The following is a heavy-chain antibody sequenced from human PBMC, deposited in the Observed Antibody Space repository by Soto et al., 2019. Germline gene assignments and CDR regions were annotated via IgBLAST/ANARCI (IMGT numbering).Heavy chain of an antibody. Sequence: PGGSLRLSCAASGFTFSSSWMPWVRQAPGKGLVWVSRINSDGSSTSYADSVKGRFTISRDNAKNTLYLQMNSLRAEDTAVYYCARGGQLVPFDYWGQGTLVTVSS. V-gene: IGHV3-74*01. CDR1: GFTFSSSW. J-gene: IGHJ4*02. CDR2: INSDGSST. D-gene: IGHD6-13*01. CDR3: ARGGQLVPFDY.